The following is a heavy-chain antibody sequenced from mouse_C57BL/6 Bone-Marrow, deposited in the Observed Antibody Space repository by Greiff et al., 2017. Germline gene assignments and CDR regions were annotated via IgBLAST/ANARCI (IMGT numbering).Heavy chain of an antibody. CDR1: GFTFSSYT. CDR2: ISGGGGNT. CDR3: ARLYGSRDWYFDV. J-gene: IGHJ1*03. Sequence: EVQLVESGGGLVKPGGSLKLSCAASGFTFSSYTMSWVRQTPEKRLEWVATISGGGGNTYYPDSVKGRFTISRDNAKNTLYLQMSSLRSGDTALYYCARLYGSRDWYFDVWGTGTTVTVSS. V-gene: IGHV5-9*01. D-gene: IGHD1-1*01.